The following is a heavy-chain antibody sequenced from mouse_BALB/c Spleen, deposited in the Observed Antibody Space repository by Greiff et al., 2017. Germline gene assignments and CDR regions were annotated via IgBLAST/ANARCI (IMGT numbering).Heavy chain of an antibody. Sequence: EVKLVESGGGLVKPGGSLKLSCAASGFTFSSYAMSWVRQSPEKRLEWVAEISSGGSYTYYPDTVTGRFTISRDNAKNTLYLEMSSLRSEDTAMYYCARRRGSSYDYYAMDYWGQGTSVTVSS. V-gene: IGHV5-9-4*01. CDR2: ISSGGSYT. CDR3: ARRRGSSYDYYAMDY. D-gene: IGHD1-1*01. J-gene: IGHJ4*01. CDR1: GFTFSSYA.